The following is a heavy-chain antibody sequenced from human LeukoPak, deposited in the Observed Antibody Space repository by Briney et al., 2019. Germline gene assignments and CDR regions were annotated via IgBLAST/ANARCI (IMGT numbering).Heavy chain of an antibody. J-gene: IGHJ4*02. Sequence: GGSLRLSCAASGFTFGSYWMSWVRQAPGKGLEWVANIKQDGSEKYDVDSVRGRFTISRDNARNSLYLQMNSLRADDTAVYYCARDFGEHVDYFDYWGQGTLVTVSS. CDR2: IKQDGSEK. CDR3: ARDFGEHVDYFDY. V-gene: IGHV3-7*01. CDR1: GFTFGSYW. D-gene: IGHD3-10*01.